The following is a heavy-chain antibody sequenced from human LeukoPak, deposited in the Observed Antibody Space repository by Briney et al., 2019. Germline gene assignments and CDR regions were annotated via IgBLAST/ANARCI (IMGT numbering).Heavy chain of an antibody. D-gene: IGHD2-15*01. CDR3: ARVGYCSGGSCYWYYFDY. CDR1: GGSFSGYY. CDR2: INHSGST. J-gene: IGHJ4*02. Sequence: PSETLSLTCAVSGGSFSGYYWSWIRQPPGKGLEWIGEINHSGSTNYNPSLKSRVTISVDTSKNQFSLKLSSVTAADTAVYYCARVGYCSGGSCYWYYFDYWGQGTLVTVSS. V-gene: IGHV4-34*01.